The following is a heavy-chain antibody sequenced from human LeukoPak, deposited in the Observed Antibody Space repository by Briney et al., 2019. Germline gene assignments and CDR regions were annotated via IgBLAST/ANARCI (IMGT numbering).Heavy chain of an antibody. V-gene: IGHV3-21*01. CDR2: ISSSSSYI. Sequence: GGSLRLSCAASGFTFSSYAMSWVRQAPGKGLEWVSSISSSSSYIYYADSVKGRFTISRDNAKNSLYLQMNSLRAEDTAVYYCARVMVRGVIDYWGQGTLVTVSS. J-gene: IGHJ4*02. CDR1: GFTFSSYA. CDR3: ARVMVRGVIDY. D-gene: IGHD3-10*01.